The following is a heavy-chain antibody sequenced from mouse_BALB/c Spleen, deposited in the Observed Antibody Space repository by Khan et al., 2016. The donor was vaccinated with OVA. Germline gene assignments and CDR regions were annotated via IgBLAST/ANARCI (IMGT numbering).Heavy chain of an antibody. CDR3: ARKNYYGYAMDY. Sequence: EVKLLESGPGLVKPSQSLSLTCTVTGYSITSDYVCDWIRQFPGNILEWMGFLTYGGSTSYNPSLKSRISITRDTSKNQFFLQLNSVTTEDTATDYCARKNYYGYAMDYWGQGTSVTVSS. J-gene: IGHJ4*01. V-gene: IGHV3-2*02. CDR2: LTYGGST. CDR1: GYSITSDYV. D-gene: IGHD1-1*01.